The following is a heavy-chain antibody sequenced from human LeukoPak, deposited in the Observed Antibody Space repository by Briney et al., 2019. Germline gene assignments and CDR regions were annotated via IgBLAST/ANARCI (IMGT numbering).Heavy chain of an antibody. CDR3: ARSSMIQQPRKY. CDR1: GFTFSSYA. CDR2: ISYDGSNK. J-gene: IGHJ4*02. Sequence: GRSLRLSCAASGFTFSSYAMHCVRQAPGKGLEWVAVISYDGSNKYYADSVKGRFTISRDNSKNTLYLQMNSLRAEDTAVYYCARSSMIQQPRKYWGQGTLVTVSS. V-gene: IGHV3-30-3*01. D-gene: IGHD3-22*01.